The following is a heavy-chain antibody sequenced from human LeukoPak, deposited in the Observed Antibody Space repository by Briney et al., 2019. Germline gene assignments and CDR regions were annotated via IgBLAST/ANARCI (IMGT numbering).Heavy chain of an antibody. CDR3: ARDSLKKAAGTTMAGD. V-gene: IGHV1-2*06. CDR2: INPNSDGT. Sequence: RASVKVSCKASGYTFTGYYMHWVRQAPGQGLEWMGRINPNSDGTNYAQKFQGRVTMTRDTSISTAYMELSGLRSEDTAVYYCARDSLKKAAGTTMAGDWGQGTLVTVSS. CDR1: GYTFTGYY. D-gene: IGHD6-13*01. J-gene: IGHJ4*02.